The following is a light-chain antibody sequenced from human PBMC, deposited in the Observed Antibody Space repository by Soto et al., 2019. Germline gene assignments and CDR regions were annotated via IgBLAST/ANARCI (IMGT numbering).Light chain of an antibody. CDR2: EVI. CDR1: SSDVGAYNY. CDR3: TSYTDTAYV. Sequence: QSVLTQPASVSGSPGQSITISCTGTSSDVGAYNYVSWYRQHPGKAPKLMIYEVINRPSGVSNRFSGSKSGNTASLTISGLQAEDEADYYCTSYTDTAYVFGTGTKVTVL. J-gene: IGLJ1*01. V-gene: IGLV2-14*01.